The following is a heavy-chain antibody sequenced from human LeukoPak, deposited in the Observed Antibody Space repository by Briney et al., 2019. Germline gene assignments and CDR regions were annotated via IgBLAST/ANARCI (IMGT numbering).Heavy chain of an antibody. CDR1: GFTFTSYA. CDR2: ISYDGSNK. D-gene: IGHD5-12*01. Sequence: GGSLRLSCAASGFTFTSYAMSWVRQAPEKGLEWVAVISYDGSNKYYADSVKGRFTISRDNSKNTLYLQMNSLRAEDTAVYYCARAPSGVVARSPDYWGQGTLVTVSS. CDR3: ARAPSGVVARSPDY. J-gene: IGHJ4*02. V-gene: IGHV3-30-3*01.